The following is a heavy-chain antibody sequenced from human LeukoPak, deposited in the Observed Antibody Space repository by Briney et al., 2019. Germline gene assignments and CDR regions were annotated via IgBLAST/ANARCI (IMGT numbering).Heavy chain of an antibody. J-gene: IGHJ4*02. D-gene: IGHD2-8*01. Sequence: SVKVSCKASGGTFSSYAISWVRQAPGQGLEWMGGIIPIFGTANYAQRFQGRVTITADESTSTAYMELSSLRSEDTAVYYCARDLAGGTDYCTNGVCSGGYWGQGTLVTVSS. CDR1: GGTFSSYA. CDR3: ARDLAGGTDYCTNGVCSGGY. V-gene: IGHV1-69*01. CDR2: IIPIFGTA.